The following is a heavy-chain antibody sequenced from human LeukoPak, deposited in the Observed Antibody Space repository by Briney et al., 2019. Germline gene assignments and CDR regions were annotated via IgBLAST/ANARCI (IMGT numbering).Heavy chain of an antibody. CDR1: GFTVSSNY. CDR2: IYSGGST. J-gene: IGHJ4*02. Sequence: GGSLRLSCAASGFTVSSNYMSWVRQAPGKGLEWVSVIYSGGSTYYADSVKGRFTISRDNSRNTLYLQMNSLRAEDTAVYYCATGIAAAGTVDYWGQGTLVTVSS. D-gene: IGHD6-13*01. CDR3: ATGIAAAGTVDY. V-gene: IGHV3-53*01.